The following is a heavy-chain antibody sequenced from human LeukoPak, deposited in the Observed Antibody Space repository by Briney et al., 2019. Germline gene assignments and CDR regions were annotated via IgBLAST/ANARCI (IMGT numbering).Heavy chain of an antibody. Sequence: PGGSLRLSCAASRFTFSSYSMSWVRQAPGKGLEWVSSISSGSGYIYYADSVKGRFTISRDDAKNSLYLQMNSLRAEDTAVYYCARDYQLGRAWFDPWGQGTLLTVSS. D-gene: IGHD5-24*01. J-gene: IGHJ5*02. CDR3: ARDYQLGRAWFDP. CDR1: RFTFSSYS. CDR2: ISSGSGYI. V-gene: IGHV3-21*01.